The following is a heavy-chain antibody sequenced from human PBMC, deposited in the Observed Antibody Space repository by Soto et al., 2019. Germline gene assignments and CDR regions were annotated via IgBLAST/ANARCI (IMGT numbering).Heavy chain of an antibody. CDR2: ISGDGKTA. CDR1: GFTFTNYA. V-gene: IGHV3-23*01. Sequence: EVQLLESGGGLVQPGGSLRLSCAVSGFTFTNYALSWVRQAPGKGLECVASISGDGKTAYYTASVTGRFTISRDNSKNTLSLQINSVRLEDTAVYYGARSGPYYSDYWGRGTLVPVSS. CDR3: ARSGPYYSDY. J-gene: IGHJ4*02. D-gene: IGHD5-12*01.